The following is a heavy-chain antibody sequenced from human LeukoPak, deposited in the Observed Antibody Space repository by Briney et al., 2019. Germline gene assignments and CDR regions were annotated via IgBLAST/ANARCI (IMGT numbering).Heavy chain of an antibody. J-gene: IGHJ5*02. CDR1: GGTFSSYA. CDR2: IIPIFGTA. CDR3: ARRFLDILTGYYP. D-gene: IGHD3-9*01. Sequence: SVKVSCKASGGTFSSYAISWVRQAAGQGLEWMGGIIPIFGTANYAQKFQGRVTITADESTSTAYMELSSLRSEDTAVYYCARRFLDILTGYYPWGQGTLVTVSS. V-gene: IGHV1-69*13.